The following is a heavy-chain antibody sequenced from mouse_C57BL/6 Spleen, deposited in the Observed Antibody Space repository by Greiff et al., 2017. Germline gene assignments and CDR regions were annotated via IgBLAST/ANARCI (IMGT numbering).Heavy chain of an antibody. CDR2: IYPRSRNT. CDR3: ARTVVFDY. Sequence: QVQLQQSGAELARPGASVKLSCKASGYTFTSYGISWVKQRTGQGLEWIGEIYPRSRNTYYNEKFKGKATLTADKSSSTAYMELRSLTSEDSAVYFCARTVVFDYWGQGTTLTVSS. CDR1: GYTFTSYG. V-gene: IGHV1-81*01. J-gene: IGHJ2*01.